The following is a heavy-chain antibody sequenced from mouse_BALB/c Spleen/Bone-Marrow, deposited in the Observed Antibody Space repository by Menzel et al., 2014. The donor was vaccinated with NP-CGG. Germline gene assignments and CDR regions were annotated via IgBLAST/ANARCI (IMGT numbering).Heavy chain of an antibody. CDR1: GFNIKDYY. D-gene: IGHD3-2*02. CDR3: SVLENGGFEY. Sequence: VQLQQSGAELVRSGASVKLSCTASGFNIKDYYMHWVKQRPEQGLEWIGWIDPGNGDTEYAPKFQAKATVTADTSSNTAYLQLSSLTSEATAVYYCSVLENGGFEYWGQGTLITVS. V-gene: IGHV14-4*02. J-gene: IGHJ3*01. CDR2: IDPGNGDT.